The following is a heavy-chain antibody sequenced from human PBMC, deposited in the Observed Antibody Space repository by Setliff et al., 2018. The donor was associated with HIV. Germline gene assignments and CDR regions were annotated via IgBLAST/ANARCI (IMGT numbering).Heavy chain of an antibody. Sequence: GGSLRLSCAASGFTFDDYGMSWVRQAPGKGLEWVSGINWNGGSTGSADSVKGRFTISRDNAKNSLYLQMNSLRADDTAIYYCAKQQKSMGPYDSVDIWGQGTMVTVSS. CDR1: GFTFDDYG. J-gene: IGHJ3*02. CDR3: AKQQKSMGPYDSVDI. CDR2: INWNGGST. D-gene: IGHD3-10*01. V-gene: IGHV3-20*04.